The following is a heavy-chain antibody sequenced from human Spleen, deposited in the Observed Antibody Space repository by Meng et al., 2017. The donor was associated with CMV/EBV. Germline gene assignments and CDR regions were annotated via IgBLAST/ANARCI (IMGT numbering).Heavy chain of an antibody. Sequence: GESLKISCAASGFTFNSYWMHWVRQAPGKGLVWVSRINSDGSSTNYADSVKGRFTVSRDNAKNTLYLQMNSLRAEDTAVYYCARVGGEDGMDVWGQGTTVTVSS. V-gene: IGHV3-74*01. CDR2: INSDGSST. J-gene: IGHJ6*02. D-gene: IGHD3-16*01. CDR1: GFTFNSYW. CDR3: ARVGGEDGMDV.